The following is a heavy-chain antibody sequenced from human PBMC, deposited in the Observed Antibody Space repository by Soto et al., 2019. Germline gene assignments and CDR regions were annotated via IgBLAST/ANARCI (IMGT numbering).Heavy chain of an antibody. J-gene: IGHJ5*02. Sequence: TLSLTCNVSGDSISSGGYYWSWVRQHPGKGLEWIGYIYKTGSAYYNPSLQGRITLSVDTSKNQFSLRLTSVTAADTALYHCARERVPRSMWFYPLGQGTPVTVSA. CDR1: GDSISSGGYY. D-gene: IGHD2-8*01. CDR2: IYKTGSA. V-gene: IGHV4-31*03. CDR3: ARERVPRSMWFYP.